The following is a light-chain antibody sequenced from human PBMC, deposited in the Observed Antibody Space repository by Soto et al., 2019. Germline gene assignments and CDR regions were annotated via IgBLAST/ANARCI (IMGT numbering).Light chain of an antibody. CDR2: GAS. Sequence: EVELTQSPGTLSLSPGDTATLSCGASQSVTSNYLAWYQQKAGQPPRLLIYGASTRASGIPDRFSGSGSGTGFTLTIDRLEPVDFAVYYCQQYGTSPRTFGRGTKVEIK. V-gene: IGKV3-20*01. J-gene: IGKJ1*01. CDR1: QSVTSNY. CDR3: QQYGTSPRT.